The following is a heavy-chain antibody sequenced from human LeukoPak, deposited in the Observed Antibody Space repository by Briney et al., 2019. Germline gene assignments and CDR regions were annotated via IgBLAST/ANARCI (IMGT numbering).Heavy chain of an antibody. Sequence: SETLSLTCTVSGGSISSGDYYRSWIRQPPGKGLEWIGYIYYSGSTYYNPSLKSRVTISVDTSKNQFSLKLSSVTAADTAVYYCAGYSSSEEKDAFDIWGQGTMVTVSS. CDR2: IYYSGST. J-gene: IGHJ3*02. CDR3: AGYSSSEEKDAFDI. CDR1: GGSISSGDYY. D-gene: IGHD6-6*01. V-gene: IGHV4-30-4*08.